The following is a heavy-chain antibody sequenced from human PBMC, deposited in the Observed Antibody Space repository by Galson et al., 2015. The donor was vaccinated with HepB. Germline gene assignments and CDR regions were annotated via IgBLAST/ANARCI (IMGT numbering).Heavy chain of an antibody. CDR3: AYSCSWQHAQYYFDY. V-gene: IGHV1-69*02. CDR1: GGTFSSYT. D-gene: IGHD6-13*01. CDR2: IIPILGIA. J-gene: IGHJ4*02. Sequence: SVKVSCKASGGTFSSYTISWVRQAPGQGLEWVGRIIPILGIANYAQKFQGRVTITADKSTNTAYMELSSLRSEETAVYYCAYSCSWQHAQYYFDYWGQGTLVTVSS.